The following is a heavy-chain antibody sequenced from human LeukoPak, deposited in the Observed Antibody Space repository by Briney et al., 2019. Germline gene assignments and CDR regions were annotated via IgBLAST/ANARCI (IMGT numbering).Heavy chain of an antibody. CDR3: ARVAYDGPVAAGSLDY. V-gene: IGHV4-59*01. Sequence: PSETLSLTCTVSGASIKNYYWSWIRQPPGNTLEWIGYIYYSGSTNYNPSLKSRATISVDTSRNQFSLNLNSVTAADTAVYYCARVAYDGPVAAGSLDYWGQGTLVTVSS. J-gene: IGHJ4*02. CDR1: GASIKNYY. D-gene: IGHD6-13*01. CDR2: IYYSGST.